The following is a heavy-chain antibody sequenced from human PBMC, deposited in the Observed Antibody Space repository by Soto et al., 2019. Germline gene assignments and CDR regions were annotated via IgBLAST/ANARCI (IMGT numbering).Heavy chain of an antibody. V-gene: IGHV1-2*02. CDR1: GYTCTGYN. CDR3: ASGEWEWLFNWLAY. J-gene: IGHJ4*02. D-gene: IGHD3-3*01. CDR2: INPSSGGR. Sequence: QAQLVQSGAEVKKTGASMKVYCKATGYTCTGYNMHWVRQAPGQGRAWMGWINPSSGGRNYAQTVQSRVTVTRYTSNSTAYRELSRLRSDDTAVYYCASGEWEWLFNWLAYCCQGALVSVSS.